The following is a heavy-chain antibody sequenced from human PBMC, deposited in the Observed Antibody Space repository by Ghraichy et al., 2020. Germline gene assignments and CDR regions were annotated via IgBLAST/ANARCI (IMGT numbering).Heavy chain of an antibody. CDR1: GGSISSSNW. D-gene: IGHD2-2*01. CDR3: ARDLAGAAAFDY. J-gene: IGHJ4*02. Sequence: SETLSLTCAVSGGSISSSNWWSWVRQPPGKGLEWIGDIYHSGSTNYNPSLKSRVTISVDKSKNQFSLKLCSVTAADTAVYYCARDLAGAAAFDYWGQGTLVTVSS. V-gene: IGHV4-4*02. CDR2: IYHSGST.